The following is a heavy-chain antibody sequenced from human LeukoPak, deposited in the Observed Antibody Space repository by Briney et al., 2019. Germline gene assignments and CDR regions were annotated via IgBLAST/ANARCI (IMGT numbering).Heavy chain of an antibody. CDR2: ISYSGST. J-gene: IGHJ4*02. Sequence: PSETLSLTCTVSGGSISSYYWSWIRQPPGKGLEWIGYISYSGSTNYNPSLKSRVTISVDTSKNQFSLKLSSVTAADTAVYYCARVNYDFWSGYYSLDYWGQGTLVTVSS. V-gene: IGHV4-59*01. CDR1: GGSISSYY. D-gene: IGHD3-3*01. CDR3: ARVNYDFWSGYYSLDY.